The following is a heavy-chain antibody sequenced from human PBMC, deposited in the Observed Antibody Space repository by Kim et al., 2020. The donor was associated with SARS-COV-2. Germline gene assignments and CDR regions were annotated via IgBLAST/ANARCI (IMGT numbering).Heavy chain of an antibody. J-gene: IGHJ6*02. Sequence: GGSLRLSRAASGFTFSSYGMHWVRQAPGKGLEWVAVISYDGSNKYYADSVKGRFTISRENSKNTLYLQMNSLRAEDTAVYYCAKALKDMYYDILTGYYNYYYYYGMDVWDQGTTVTVSS. V-gene: IGHV3-30*18. D-gene: IGHD3-9*01. CDR3: AKALKDMYYDILTGYYNYYYYYGMDV. CDR1: GFTFSSYG. CDR2: ISYDGSNK.